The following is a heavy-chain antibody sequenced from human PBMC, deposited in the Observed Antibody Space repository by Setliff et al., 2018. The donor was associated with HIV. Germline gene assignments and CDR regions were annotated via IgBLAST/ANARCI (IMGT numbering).Heavy chain of an antibody. J-gene: IGHJ1*01. V-gene: IGHV4-61*02. CDR1: GDSINSGSYH. CDR2: IYISGSA. D-gene: IGHD6-13*01. CDR3: ARGDSSSWYSSLSF. Sequence: SETLSLTCTVSGDSINSGSYHWNWIRQPAGKGLEWIGRIYISGSANYNPSLKSRVTISVDTSKNQFSLKLSSVTAADTAIYYCARGDSSSWYSSLSFWGQGTLVTVSS.